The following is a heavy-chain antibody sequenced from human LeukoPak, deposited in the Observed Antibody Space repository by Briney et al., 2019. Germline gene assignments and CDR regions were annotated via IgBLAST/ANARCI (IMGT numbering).Heavy chain of an antibody. D-gene: IGHD2-2*02. V-gene: IGHV3-7*01. Sequence: GGSLRLSCAASGFTFSSYWMSWVRQAPGKGLEWVANIKQDGSEKYYVDSVKGRFTISRDNAKNSLYLQMNSLRAEDTAVYYCARDIDCSSTSCYRGGNWFDPWGQGTLVTVSS. J-gene: IGHJ5*02. CDR3: ARDIDCSSTSCYRGGNWFDP. CDR1: GFTFSSYW. CDR2: IKQDGSEK.